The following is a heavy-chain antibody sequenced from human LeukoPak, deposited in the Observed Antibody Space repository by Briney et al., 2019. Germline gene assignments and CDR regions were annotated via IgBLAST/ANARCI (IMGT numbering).Heavy chain of an antibody. J-gene: IGHJ4*02. CDR2: IYYSGST. Sequence: PSETLSLTCTVSGGSISSYYWSWIRQPPGKGLEWIGDIYYSGSTNYKPSLKSRVTISVDTSKNQFSLKLSSVTAADAAVYYCARGAVVPAAILYFDYWGQGTLVTVSS. CDR3: ARGAVVPAAILYFDY. V-gene: IGHV4-59*01. CDR1: GGSISSYY. D-gene: IGHD2-2*01.